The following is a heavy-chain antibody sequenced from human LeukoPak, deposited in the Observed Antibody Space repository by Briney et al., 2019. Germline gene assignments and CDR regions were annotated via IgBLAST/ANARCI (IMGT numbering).Heavy chain of an antibody. CDR3: ARDKNPLAAAGTGVDY. CDR1: GFTFSDYY. J-gene: IGHJ4*02. D-gene: IGHD6-13*01. V-gene: IGHV3-11*04. CDR2: ISSSGSTI. Sequence: GGSLRLSCAASGFTFSDYYMSWIRQAPGRGLEWVSYISSSGSTIYYADSVKGRFTISRDNAKNSLYLQMNSLRAEDTAVYYCARDKNPLAAAGTGVDYWGQGTLVAVSS.